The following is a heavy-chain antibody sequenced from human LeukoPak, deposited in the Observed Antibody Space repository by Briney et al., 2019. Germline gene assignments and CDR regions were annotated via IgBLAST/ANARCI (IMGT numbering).Heavy chain of an antibody. D-gene: IGHD3-3*01. CDR2: IYYSGST. CDR3: ARSVAGSYFDY. V-gene: IGHV4-39*01. CDR1: GGSISSSSYY. Sequence: PSETLSLTCTVSGGSISSSSYYWGWIRQPPGKGLEWIGSIYYSGSTYYNPSLKSRVTISVDTSKNQFSLKLSSVTAADTAVYYCARSVAGSYFDYWGQGTLVTVSP. J-gene: IGHJ4*02.